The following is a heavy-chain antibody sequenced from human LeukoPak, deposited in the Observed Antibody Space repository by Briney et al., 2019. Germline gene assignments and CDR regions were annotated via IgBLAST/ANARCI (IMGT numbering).Heavy chain of an antibody. CDR2: ISSSSSYI. CDR3: ARFRSGGDYYMDV. V-gene: IGHV3-21*01. J-gene: IGHJ6*03. CDR1: GFTFSSYS. D-gene: IGHD2-21*01. Sequence: GGSLRLSCAASGFTFSSYSMNWVRQAPGKGLEWVSSISSSSSYIYYADSVKGRFTISRDNAKNSLYLQMNSLRAENTAVYYCARFRSGGDYYMDVWGKGTTVTVSS.